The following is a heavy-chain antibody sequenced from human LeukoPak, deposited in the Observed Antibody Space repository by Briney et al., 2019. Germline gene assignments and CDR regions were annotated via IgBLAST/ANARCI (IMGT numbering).Heavy chain of an antibody. D-gene: IGHD2-15*01. CDR3: ARGILKCSGGNCYYYGMDV. CDR2: IDDSGTT. V-gene: IGHV4-61*01. Sequence: SQTLSLTCSVSGGSGSSDSYFWTWIRQPPGKGLEYIGYIDDSGTTDNNPSLKSRVTISVDTSKNQFSLKLSSVTAADTAVYYCARGILKCSGGNCYYYGMDVWGKGTTVTVSS. CDR1: GGSGSSDSYF. J-gene: IGHJ6*04.